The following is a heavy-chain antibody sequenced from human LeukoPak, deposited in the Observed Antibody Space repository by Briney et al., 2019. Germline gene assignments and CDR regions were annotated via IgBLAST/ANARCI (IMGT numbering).Heavy chain of an antibody. V-gene: IGHV1-69*13. CDR1: GGTFSSYA. J-gene: IGHJ6*03. CDR3: ARLVYYYYYMDV. CDR2: IISIFGTA. Sequence: SVKVSCKASGGTFSSYAISWVRQAPGQGLEWMGGIISIFGTANYAQKFQGRVTITADESTSTAYMELSSLRSEDTAVYYCARLVYYYYYMDVWGKGTTVTISS. D-gene: IGHD3-10*01.